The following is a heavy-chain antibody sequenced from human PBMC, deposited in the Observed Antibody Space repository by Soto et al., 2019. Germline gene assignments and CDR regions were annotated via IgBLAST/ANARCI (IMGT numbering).Heavy chain of an antibody. CDR1: GYTFTSYG. CDR2: ISAYNGNT. D-gene: IGHD3-3*01. CDR3: ARTRIFGVVIIPLYMDV. V-gene: IGHV1-18*01. J-gene: IGHJ6*03. Sequence: QVQLVQSGAEVKKPGASVKVSCKASGYTFTSYGISWVRQAPGQGLEWMGWISAYNGNTNYAQKLQGRVTMTTDTSTSTAYLELRSLRSDDTAVYYCARTRIFGVVIIPLYMDVWGKGTTVTVSS.